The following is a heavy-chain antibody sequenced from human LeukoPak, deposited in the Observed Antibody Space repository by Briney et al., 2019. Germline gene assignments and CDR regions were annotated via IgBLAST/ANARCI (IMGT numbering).Heavy chain of an antibody. CDR3: AGDLGPKYSSSWYDY. D-gene: IGHD6-13*01. CDR2: IYYSGST. V-gene: IGHV4-59*01. Sequence: PSETLSLTCTVSGGAISSYYWSWIRQPPGKGLEWIGYIYYSGSTNYNPSPKSRVTISVDTSKNQFSLKLSSVTAADTAVYYCAGDLGPKYSSSWYDYWGQGTLVTVSS. CDR1: GGAISSYY. J-gene: IGHJ4*02.